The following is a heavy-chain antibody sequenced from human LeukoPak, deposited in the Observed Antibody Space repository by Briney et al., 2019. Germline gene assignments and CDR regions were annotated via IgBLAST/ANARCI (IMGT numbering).Heavy chain of an antibody. CDR1: GGSISSYY. CDR3: ARLGGYIYGLRR. J-gene: IGHJ4*02. V-gene: IGHV4-59*01. Sequence: SETLSLTCTVSGGSISSYYWSWIRQPPGKGLEWIGYIYYSGSTNYNPSLKSRVTISVDTSKNQFSLKLSSVTAADTAVYYCARLGGYIYGLRRWGQGTLVTVSS. CDR2: IYYSGST. D-gene: IGHD5-18*01.